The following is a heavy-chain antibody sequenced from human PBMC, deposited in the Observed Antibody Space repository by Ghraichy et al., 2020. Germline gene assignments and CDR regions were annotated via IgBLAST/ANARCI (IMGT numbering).Heavy chain of an antibody. CDR1: GGSISSGSYY. V-gene: IGHV4-61*02. Sequence: TLSLTCTVSGGSISSGSYYWSWIRQPAGKGLEWIGRIYTSGSTNYNPSLKSRVTISVDTSKNQFSLKLSSVTAADTAVYYCAREDIVVVPAAIRDYYYYYGMDVWGQGTTVTVSS. CDR2: IYTSGST. D-gene: IGHD2-2*02. J-gene: IGHJ6*02. CDR3: AREDIVVVPAAIRDYYYYYGMDV.